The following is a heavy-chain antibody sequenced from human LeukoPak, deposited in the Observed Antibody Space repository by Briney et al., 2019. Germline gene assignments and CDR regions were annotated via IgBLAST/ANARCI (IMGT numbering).Heavy chain of an antibody. CDR1: GGSISSSSYY. J-gene: IGHJ6*03. V-gene: IGHV4-61*05. CDR2: IYVTGST. D-gene: IGHD3-16*02. CDR3: ARHIGGGIEDMDV. Sequence: KTSETLSLTCTVSGGSISSSSYYWGWIRQPPGKGLEWIGYIYVTGSTRYNPYLQSRVTISVDTSRNQFFLKMSSVTAADTAVYYCARHIGGGIEDMDVWGKGTKVTVSS.